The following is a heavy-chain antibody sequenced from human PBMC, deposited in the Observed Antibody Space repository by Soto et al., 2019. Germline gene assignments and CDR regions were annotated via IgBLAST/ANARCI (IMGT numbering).Heavy chain of an antibody. CDR1: GFIFSSFV. D-gene: IGHD6-19*01. CDR2: ISSDGSRT. CDR3: AKDSSGWYGTYYNWFDP. Sequence: GGSLRLSCAASGFIFSSFVMRWVRQAPGKGLEWVAAISSDGSRTYYADSVKGRFTISRDNSKNTLYLQMNSLRAEDTAVYYCAKDSSGWYGTYYNWFDPWGQGTLVTVSS. J-gene: IGHJ5*02. V-gene: IGHV3-23*01.